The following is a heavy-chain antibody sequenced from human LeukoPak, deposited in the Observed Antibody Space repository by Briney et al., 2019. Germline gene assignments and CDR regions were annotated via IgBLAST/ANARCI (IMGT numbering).Heavy chain of an antibody. J-gene: IGHJ4*02. V-gene: IGHV3-7*01. CDR3: ARRRYSGSSQHFDY. CDR1: GFTFSSYA. D-gene: IGHD1-26*01. Sequence: GGSPRLSCAASGFTFSSYAMSWVRQAPGKGLEWVANIKQDGSEKYYVDSVKGRFTISRDNAKNSLYLQMNSLRAEDTAVYYCARRRYSGSSQHFDYWGQGTLVTVSS. CDR2: IKQDGSEK.